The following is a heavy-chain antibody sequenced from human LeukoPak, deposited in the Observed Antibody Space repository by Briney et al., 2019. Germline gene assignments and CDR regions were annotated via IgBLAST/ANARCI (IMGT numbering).Heavy chain of an antibody. CDR2: ISSSGST. CDR1: GDSINSGDYY. Sequence: PSETLSLNCTVSGDSINSGDYYWSWIRQPAGKGLEWIGRISSSGSTNYNPSLKSRVTIPVDTSKNQFSLKLSSVTAADTAAYFCARLVRWGGYYFDYWGQGTLVTVYS. J-gene: IGHJ4*02. V-gene: IGHV4-61*02. CDR3: ARLVRWGGYYFDY. D-gene: IGHD4-23*01.